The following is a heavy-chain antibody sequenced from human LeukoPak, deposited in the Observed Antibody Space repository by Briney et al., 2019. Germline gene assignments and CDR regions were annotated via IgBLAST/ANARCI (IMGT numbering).Heavy chain of an antibody. CDR3: ARLYSDGIVGATEAGKNAFDI. J-gene: IGHJ3*02. D-gene: IGHD1-26*01. V-gene: IGHV4-39*07. Sequence: NSSETLSLTCTVSGGSISSSSYYWGWIRQPPGKGLEWIGSIYYSGSTYYNPSLKSRVTISVDTSKNQFSLKLSSVTAADTAVYYCARLYSDGIVGATEAGKNAFDIWGQGTMVTVSS. CDR2: IYYSGST. CDR1: GGSISSSSYY.